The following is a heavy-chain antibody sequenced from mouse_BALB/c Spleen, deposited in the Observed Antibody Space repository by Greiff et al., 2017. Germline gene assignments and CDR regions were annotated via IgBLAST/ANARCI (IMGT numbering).Heavy chain of an antibody. CDR3: ARVGPWFAY. J-gene: IGHJ3*01. Sequence: VQLQQSGPGLVKPSQSLSLTCSVTGYSITSGYYWNWIRQFPGNKLEWMGYISYDGSNNYNPSLKNRISITRDTSKNQFFLKLNSVTTEDTATYYCARVGPWFAYWGQGTLVTVSA. CDR2: ISYDGSN. V-gene: IGHV3-6*02. CDR1: GYSITSGYY.